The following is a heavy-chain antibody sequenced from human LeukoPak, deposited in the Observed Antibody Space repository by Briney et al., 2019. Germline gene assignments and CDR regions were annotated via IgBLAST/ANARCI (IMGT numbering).Heavy chain of an antibody. J-gene: IGHJ3*02. Sequence: SETLSLTCTVSGGSISSYYWSWIRQPPGKGLEWIGYIYYRGSTNYNPSPKSRVTISVDTSKNQFSLKLSSVTAADTAVYYCARVPSYYDYVWGSYRSGAFDIWGQGTMVTVSS. CDR3: ARVPSYYDYVWGSYRSGAFDI. CDR2: IYYRGST. V-gene: IGHV4-59*01. D-gene: IGHD3-16*02. CDR1: GGSISSYY.